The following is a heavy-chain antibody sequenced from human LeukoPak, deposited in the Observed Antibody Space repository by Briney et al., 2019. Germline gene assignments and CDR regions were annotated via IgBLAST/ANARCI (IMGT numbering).Heavy chain of an antibody. CDR2: ISSSSSYI. Sequence: PGGSLRLSCAASGFTFSSYSMNWVRQAPGKGLEWVSSISSSSSYIYYADLVKGRFTISRDNAKNSLYLQMNSLRAEDTAVYYCARGAMRRYYYYYGMDVWGQGTTVTVSS. V-gene: IGHV3-21*01. J-gene: IGHJ6*02. D-gene: IGHD5-18*01. CDR1: GFTFSSYS. CDR3: ARGAMRRYYYYYGMDV.